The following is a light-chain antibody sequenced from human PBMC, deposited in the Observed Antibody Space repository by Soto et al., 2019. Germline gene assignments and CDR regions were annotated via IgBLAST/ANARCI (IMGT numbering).Light chain of an antibody. V-gene: IGKV3-20*01. CDR1: QSVASSF. CDR2: GAS. Sequence: EIVLTQSPGALSLSPGERATLSCRASQSVASSFLAWYQQKPGQAPRLHMYGASSRATGIPDRFSGSGSGTDFTLTISRLEPEDFAMYYCQQYGSAPITFGPGTKVHLK. CDR3: QQYGSAPIT. J-gene: IGKJ3*01.